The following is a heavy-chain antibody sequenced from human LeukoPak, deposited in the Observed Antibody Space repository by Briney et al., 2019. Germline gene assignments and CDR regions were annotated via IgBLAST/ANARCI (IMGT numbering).Heavy chain of an antibody. J-gene: IGHJ5*02. D-gene: IGHD3-22*01. CDR1: GGSISSSGYY. CDR3: ARGSGTYYYDSGGYLNWFDP. Sequence: PSETLSLTCTVSGGSISSSGYYWGWIRQPPGKGLEWIGTVYYTGSTYYNPSLKSRVTTSEDTSRNQFSLKLNPVTAADTAVYYCARGSGTYYYDSGGYLNWFDPWGQGILVTVSS. CDR2: VYYTGST. V-gene: IGHV4-39*01.